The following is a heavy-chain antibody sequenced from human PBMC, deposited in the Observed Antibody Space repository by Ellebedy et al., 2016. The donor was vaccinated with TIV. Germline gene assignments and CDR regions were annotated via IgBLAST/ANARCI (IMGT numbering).Heavy chain of an antibody. CDR2: IDPTDSYT. J-gene: IGHJ5*01. Sequence: PGGSLRLSCKGSGYSFPTYWISWVRQMPGQGLEWMGKIDPTDSYTNYSPSFQGHVTISVDRSIGTAYLQWGSLKASDTAMYSCARHRLRYFDWFESWGQGTLVTVSS. CDR1: GYSFPTYW. V-gene: IGHV5-10-1*01. CDR3: ARHRLRYFDWFES. D-gene: IGHD3-9*01.